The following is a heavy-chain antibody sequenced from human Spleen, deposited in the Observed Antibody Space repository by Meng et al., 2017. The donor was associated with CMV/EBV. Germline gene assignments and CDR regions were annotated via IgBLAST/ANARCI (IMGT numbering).Heavy chain of an antibody. D-gene: IGHD3-10*01. CDR3: ARVLYYGSGSYTP. V-gene: IGHV4-30-4*08. CDR1: GGSISSGDYY. CDR2: IYYSGST. Sequence: SGGSISSGDYYWSWIRQPPGKGLEWIGYIYYSGSTYYNPSLKSRVTISVDTSKNQFSLKLSSVTAADTAVYYCARVLYYGSGSYTPWGQGTLVTVSS. J-gene: IGHJ5*02.